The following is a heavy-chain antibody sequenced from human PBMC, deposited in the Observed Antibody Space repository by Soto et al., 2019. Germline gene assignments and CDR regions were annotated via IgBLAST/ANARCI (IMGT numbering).Heavy chain of an antibody. CDR3: AKDDYVWGSYRPNWFDP. CDR2: ISGSGGST. Sequence: PGGSLRLSCAASGFTFSSYAMSWVRQAPGKGLEWVSAISGSGGSTYYADSVKGRFTISRDNSKNTLNLQMNGLRAEDTAVYYCAKDDYVWGSYRPNWFDPWGQGTLVTVSS. D-gene: IGHD3-16*02. J-gene: IGHJ5*02. CDR1: GFTFSSYA. V-gene: IGHV3-23*01.